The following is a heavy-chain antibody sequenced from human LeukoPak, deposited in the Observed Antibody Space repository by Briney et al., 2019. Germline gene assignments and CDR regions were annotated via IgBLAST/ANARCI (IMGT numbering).Heavy chain of an antibody. V-gene: IGHV1-2*02. CDR2: INPNSGGT. Sequence: ASVKVSCKASGYTFTGYYIHWVRQAPGQGLEWMGWINPNSGGTKYAQKFQGRVTMTRDTSINTAYMELSSLRSDDTAVYYCAAPILHHTYFFDYWGQGTLVTVSS. CDR1: GYTFTGYY. J-gene: IGHJ4*02. D-gene: IGHD3-3*01. CDR3: AAPILHHTYFFDY.